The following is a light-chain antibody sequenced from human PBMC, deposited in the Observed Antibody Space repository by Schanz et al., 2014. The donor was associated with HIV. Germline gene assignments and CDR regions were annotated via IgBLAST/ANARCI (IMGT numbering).Light chain of an antibody. CDR3: QHHATSPRT. CDR1: QSVSSN. V-gene: IGKV3-15*01. J-gene: IGKJ1*01. Sequence: EIVMTQSPATLSVSPGERATLSCRASQSVSSNLAWYQQKPGQAPRLVIYGASTRATGIPARFSGSGSGTEFTLTISSLQSEDFAVYYCQHHATSPRTFGQGTRVEI. CDR2: GAS.